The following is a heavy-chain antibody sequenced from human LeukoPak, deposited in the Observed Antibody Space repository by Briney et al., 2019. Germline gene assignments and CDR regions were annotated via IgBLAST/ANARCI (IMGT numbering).Heavy chain of an antibody. V-gene: IGHV1-69*05. CDR1: GGTFSSYA. J-gene: IGHJ6*03. CDR3: ARRPNWNDAMDV. Sequence: ASVKVSCKASGGTFSSYAISWVRQAPGQGLEWMGGIIPIFGTANYAQKFQGRVTITTDESTSTAYMELSSLRSEDTAVYYCARRPNWNDAMDVWGKGTTVTVSS. D-gene: IGHD1-1*01. CDR2: IIPIFGTA.